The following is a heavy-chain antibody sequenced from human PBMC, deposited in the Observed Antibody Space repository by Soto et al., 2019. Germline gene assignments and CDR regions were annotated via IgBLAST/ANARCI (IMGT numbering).Heavy chain of an antibody. CDR2: ISSISTYI. J-gene: IGHJ6*02. D-gene: IGHD5-12*01. CDR1: GFTFSAYT. CDR3: AKDHIVATMYYYYYYGMDV. V-gene: IGHV3-21*04. Sequence: GGSLRLSCAVSGFTFSAYTMSWVRQPPGKGLEWVATISSISTYIKYADSVKGRFTISRDNAKNSLYLQMDSLTVEDTAVYYCAKDHIVATMYYYYYYGMDVWGQGTTVTVSS.